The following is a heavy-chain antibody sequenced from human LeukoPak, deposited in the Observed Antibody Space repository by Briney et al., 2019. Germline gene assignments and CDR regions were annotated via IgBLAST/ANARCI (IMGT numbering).Heavy chain of an antibody. Sequence: ASVKVSCKASGYTFTNYGISWVRQAPGQGLEWMGWISAYNGNTDYAQNLQDRVTMTTDTSTSTAYMELRSLRSDDTAVYYCAGVGAYCSSSSCFDYWDQGTLVTVSS. CDR2: ISAYNGNT. J-gene: IGHJ4*02. CDR3: AGVGAYCSSSSCFDY. D-gene: IGHD2-2*01. V-gene: IGHV1-18*01. CDR1: GYTFTNYG.